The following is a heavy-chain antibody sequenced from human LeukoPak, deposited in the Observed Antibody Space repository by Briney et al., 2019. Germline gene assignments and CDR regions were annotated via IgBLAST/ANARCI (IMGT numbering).Heavy chain of an antibody. CDR1: GGSISIYY. V-gene: IGHV4-59*01. CDR3: VRDRELYY. J-gene: IGHJ4*02. CDR2: VYNSGST. Sequence: AETLSLTCTVSGGSISIYYWSWIRQPPGKGLEWIGYVYNSGSTDCNPSLKSRVTISADTSKNQFSLKVYSVTASDTAVYYCVRDRELYYWGQGILVTVSS. D-gene: IGHD1-26*01.